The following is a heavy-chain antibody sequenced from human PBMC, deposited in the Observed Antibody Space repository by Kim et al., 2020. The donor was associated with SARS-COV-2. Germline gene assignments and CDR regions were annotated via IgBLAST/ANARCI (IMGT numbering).Heavy chain of an antibody. V-gene: IGHV4-39*07. CDR3: AIWDRRPHGYFDY. CDR1: GGSISTITYY. J-gene: IGHJ4*01. Sequence: SETLSLTCSVSGGSISTITYYWGWIRQPPGKWLEWIGSIYYSGNTYYNPSLKSRATISVDTSKNQFSLKLSSVTAAATAVYYGAIWDRRPHGYFDYWG. CDR2: IYYSGNT. D-gene: IGHD1-26*01.